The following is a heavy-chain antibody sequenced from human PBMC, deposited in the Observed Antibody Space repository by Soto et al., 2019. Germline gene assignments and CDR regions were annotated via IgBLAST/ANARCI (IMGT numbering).Heavy chain of an antibody. CDR1: AVTFSRYG. CDR2: ISYDGSNK. V-gene: IGHV3-30*18. CDR3: AKDALCFGEVRWIYYYYGMDV. D-gene: IGHD3-10*01. Sequence: PGGSLGHSCAASAVTFSRYGRYGVRKAPGKGLEGVAVISYDGSNKYYADSVNGRFTISRDNSENTQYLQMNSLRAEAPPVYYCAKDALCFGEVRWIYYYYGMDVWGQGTTVTVSS. J-gene: IGHJ6*02.